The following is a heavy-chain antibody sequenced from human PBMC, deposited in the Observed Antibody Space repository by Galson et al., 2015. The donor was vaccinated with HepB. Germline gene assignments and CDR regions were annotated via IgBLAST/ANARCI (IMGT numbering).Heavy chain of an antibody. D-gene: IGHD3-22*01. CDR1: GFSLSTSGMC. Sequence: PALVKPTQTLTLTCTFSGFSLSTSGMCVSWIRQPPGKALEWLARIDWDDDKYYSTSLKTRLTISKGTSKNQVVLTMTNMDPVDIATYYCARSYDSSGYCHFDYWGQGTLVTVSS. V-gene: IGHV2-70*11. CDR3: ARSYDSSGYCHFDY. CDR2: IDWDDDK. J-gene: IGHJ4*02.